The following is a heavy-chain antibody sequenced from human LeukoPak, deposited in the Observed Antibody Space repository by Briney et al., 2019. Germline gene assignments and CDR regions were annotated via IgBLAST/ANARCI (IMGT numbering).Heavy chain of an antibody. Sequence: GGSLRLSCAASGFTFDDYGMSWVRQAPGKGLEWVSGINWNGASTGYGDSVKGRFSISRDNAKNSLYLQMNSLRADDTALYLCARVSGGSYYGDFDYWGQGTLVTVSS. CDR1: GFTFDDYG. V-gene: IGHV3-20*01. J-gene: IGHJ4*02. D-gene: IGHD1-26*01. CDR2: INWNGAST. CDR3: ARVSGGSYYGDFDY.